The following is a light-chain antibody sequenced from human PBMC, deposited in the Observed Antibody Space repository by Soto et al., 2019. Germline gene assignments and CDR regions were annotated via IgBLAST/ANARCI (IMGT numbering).Light chain of an antibody. J-gene: IGKJ3*01. Sequence: AIQLTQSPSSLSASVGDRVTITCRASQGISSALAWYQQKPGKAPKLLIYDAFCVESGVPSRSSGSGAGTDFTLTISIVQPEDFATYYCPQFNSYPRFGPGTKVDIK. CDR3: PQFNSYPR. CDR2: DAF. V-gene: IGKV1-13*02. CDR1: QGISSA.